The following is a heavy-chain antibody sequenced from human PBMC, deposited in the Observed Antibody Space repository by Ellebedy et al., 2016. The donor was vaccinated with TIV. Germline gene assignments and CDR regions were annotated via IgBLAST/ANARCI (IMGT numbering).Heavy chain of an antibody. D-gene: IGHD3-22*01. Sequence: GESLKISCAASGFTFSSYAMSWVRQAPGKGLEWVSGISGNGGSTYYADPVKGRFTISRDNSKNPLYLQMNSLRAEDTAVYYCAKVGIMIVMGYGMDVWGQGTTVTVSS. CDR3: AKVGIMIVMGYGMDV. CDR1: GFTFSSYA. V-gene: IGHV3-23*01. J-gene: IGHJ6*02. CDR2: ISGNGGST.